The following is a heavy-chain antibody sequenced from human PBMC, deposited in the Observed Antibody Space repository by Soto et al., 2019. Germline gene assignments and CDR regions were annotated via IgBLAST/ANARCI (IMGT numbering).Heavy chain of an antibody. Sequence: PGGSLRLSCAVSGFTFDDNAMHWVRQAPEKGLEWASGINWKSDIGYADSVKGRFTISRDNAENSLYLQMNSLRAEDTALYYCAISQDRGGRTMFIYWGQVTHVTVSS. D-gene: IGHD3-10*02. CDR1: GFTFDDNA. J-gene: IGHJ4*02. CDR2: INWKSDI. V-gene: IGHV3-9*01. CDR3: AISQDRGGRTMFIY.